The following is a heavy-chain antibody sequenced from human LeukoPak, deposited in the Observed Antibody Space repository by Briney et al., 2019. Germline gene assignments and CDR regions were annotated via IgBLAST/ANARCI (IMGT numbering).Heavy chain of an antibody. Sequence: GGSLRLACAASVFTFSSYEMRWVRQAPEKGLEWVSYISSSGSTIYYADSVKGRFTISRDNAKNSLYLQMNSLRAEDTAVYYCAELGITMIGGVWGKGTTVTISS. CDR1: VFTFSSYE. V-gene: IGHV3-48*03. CDR3: AELGITMIGGV. CDR2: ISSSGSTI. J-gene: IGHJ6*04. D-gene: IGHD3-10*02.